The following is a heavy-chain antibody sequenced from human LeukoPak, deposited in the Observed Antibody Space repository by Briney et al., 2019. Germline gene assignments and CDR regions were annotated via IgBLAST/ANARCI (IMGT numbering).Heavy chain of an antibody. V-gene: IGHV4-4*07. Sequence: SETLSLTCTVSDASISPYYWNWIRQPAGRGLEWIGRVYTSGSTNFNPSLESRVTISVDTSKNQFSLKLSSVTAADTAVYYCARQVMVRGVIITGYYYYMDVWGKGTTVTVSS. D-gene: IGHD3-10*01. CDR2: VYTSGST. CDR1: DASISPYY. J-gene: IGHJ6*03. CDR3: ARQVMVRGVIITGYYYYMDV.